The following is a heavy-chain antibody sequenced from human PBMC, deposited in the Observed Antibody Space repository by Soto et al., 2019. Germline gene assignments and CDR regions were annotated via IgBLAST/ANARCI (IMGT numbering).Heavy chain of an antibody. CDR3: ARGRVVVVVAATPVCVQY. J-gene: IGHJ1*01. V-gene: IGHV1-18*01. D-gene: IGHD2-15*01. CDR2: ISAYTGNT. Sequence: QVQLVQSGAEVKKPGASVRVSCKASGYTFTSYGISWVRQAPAQGLEWMGGISAYTGNTNYPQKLQGRITMTTGTTTSTAYMELRSLRSDATALYSCARGRVVVVVAATPVCVQYWGQGTLVTVSS. CDR1: GYTFTSYG.